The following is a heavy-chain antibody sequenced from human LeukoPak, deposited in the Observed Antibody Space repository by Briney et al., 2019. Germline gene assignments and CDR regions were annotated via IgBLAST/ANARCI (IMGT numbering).Heavy chain of an antibody. CDR3: ARDVTIYYGSGGNPVGIFDI. CDR2: ISSSSSTI. Sequence: PGGSLRLSCAASGFTFSSYSMNWVRQAPGKGLEWVSYISSSSSTIYYADSVKGRFTISRDNAKNSLYLQMNSLRAEDTAVYYCARDVTIYYGSGGNPVGIFDIWGQGTMVTVSS. V-gene: IGHV3-48*01. CDR1: GFTFSSYS. D-gene: IGHD3-10*01. J-gene: IGHJ3*02.